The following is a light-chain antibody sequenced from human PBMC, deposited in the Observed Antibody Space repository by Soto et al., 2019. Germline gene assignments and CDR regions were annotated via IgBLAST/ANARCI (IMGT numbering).Light chain of an antibody. V-gene: IGLV2-14*01. CDR3: SSYTTTGTLLL. CDR2: EVG. J-gene: IGLJ2*01. Sequence: QSALTQPPSASGSPGQSVAISCTGTSSDVGGYNYVSWYQQHPGKAPKLMIYEVGNRPSGVSNRFSGSKSGNTASLTVSGLQVEDEADYYCSSYTTTGTLLLFGGGTKLTVL. CDR1: SSDVGGYNY.